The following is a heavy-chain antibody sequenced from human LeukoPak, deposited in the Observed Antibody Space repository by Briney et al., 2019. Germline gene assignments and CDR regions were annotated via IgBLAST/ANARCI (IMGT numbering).Heavy chain of an antibody. Sequence: SETLSLTCTVSGGSISSYYWSWIRQPPGKGLEWIGYIYYSGSTNYNPSLKSRVTISVDTSKNQFSPNLSSVTAADTAVYYCAREGGPQSLRGTFDPWGQGALVTVSS. J-gene: IGHJ5*02. CDR2: IYYSGST. CDR1: GGSISSYY. CDR3: AREGGPQSLRGTFDP. V-gene: IGHV4-59*12. D-gene: IGHD1-1*01.